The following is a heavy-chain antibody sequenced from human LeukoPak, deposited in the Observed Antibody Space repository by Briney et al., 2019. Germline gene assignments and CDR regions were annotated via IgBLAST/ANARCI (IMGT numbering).Heavy chain of an antibody. D-gene: IGHD2-21*02. CDR1: GYTFTDYF. J-gene: IGHJ1*01. V-gene: IGHV1-2*02. Sequence: ASVKVSCKASGYTFTDYFVHWVRQAPGQGLEWMGCINPNSGGTNYAQKFQGRVTMTRDTSTTTAYMDLSGLESDDTAAYYCASRVSGDSYTYVEYFQHWGQGTLVTVSS. CDR2: INPNSGGT. CDR3: ASRVSGDSYTYVEYFQH.